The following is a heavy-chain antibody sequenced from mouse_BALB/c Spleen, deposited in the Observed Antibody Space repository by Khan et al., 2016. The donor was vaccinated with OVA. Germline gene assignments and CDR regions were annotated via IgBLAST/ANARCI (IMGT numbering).Heavy chain of an antibody. D-gene: IGHD1-2*01. V-gene: IGHV3-2*02. J-gene: IGHJ2*01. CDR1: GYSITSGYG. CDR2: ISYSGST. Sequence: EVQLQESGPGLVKPSQSLSLTCTVTGYSITSGYGWNWIRQFPGNKLECMGYISYSGSTNYNPTLKSRTSITRDTSKNQFFLLFNSVTTEDTATYYCARTASIKYWGQGTTLTVSS. CDR3: ARTASIKY.